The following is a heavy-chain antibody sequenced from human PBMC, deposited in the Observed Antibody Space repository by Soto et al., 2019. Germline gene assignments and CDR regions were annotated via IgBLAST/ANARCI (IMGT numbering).Heavy chain of an antibody. Sequence: QVQLQESGPGLVKPSGTLSLTCAVSGGSISSSNWWSWVRQPPGKGLEWIGEIYHSGSTNYNPSRTRRPSISVDKSKHHFSLKLGSVPAADTAVYYCARDLHVLLWFGELLRGGMDVWGQGTTVTVSS. CDR2: IYHSGST. CDR3: ARDLHVLLWFGELLRGGMDV. V-gene: IGHV4-4*02. CDR1: GGSISSSNW. J-gene: IGHJ6*02. D-gene: IGHD3-10*01.